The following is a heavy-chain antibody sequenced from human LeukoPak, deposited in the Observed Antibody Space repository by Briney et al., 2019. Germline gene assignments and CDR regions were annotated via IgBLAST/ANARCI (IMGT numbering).Heavy chain of an antibody. CDR2: ISYDGSNK. J-gene: IGHJ4*02. Sequence: GRSLGLSCAASGFTFSSYGMHWVRQAPGKGLEWVAVISYDGSNKYYADSVKGRFTISRDNSKNTLYLQMNSLRAEDTAVYYCAKSLDYYDSSGYLYWGQGTLVTVSS. D-gene: IGHD3-22*01. CDR1: GFTFSSYG. V-gene: IGHV3-30*18. CDR3: AKSLDYYDSSGYLY.